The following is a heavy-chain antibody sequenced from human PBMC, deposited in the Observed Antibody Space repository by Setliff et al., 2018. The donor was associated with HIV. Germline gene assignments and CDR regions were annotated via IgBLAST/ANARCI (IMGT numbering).Heavy chain of an antibody. CDR3: ARGGTRTVRGGRPEWYFDY. V-gene: IGHV1-18*01. D-gene: IGHD4-17*01. J-gene: IGHJ4*02. Sequence: ASVKVSCKASGYRFTSYHISWVRQAPGQGLEWLGRISASNGQTDYGHNYQGRLSMTTDSSTTTAYMELASLRIDDTAVYYCARGGTRTVRGGRPEWYFDYWGQGTLVTVSS. CDR1: GYRFTSYH. CDR2: ISASNGQT.